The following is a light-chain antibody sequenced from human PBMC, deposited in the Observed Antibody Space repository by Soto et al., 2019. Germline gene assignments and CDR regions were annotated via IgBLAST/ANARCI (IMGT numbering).Light chain of an antibody. Sequence: DSQMTQYPSTLSASVGDRVTITCRASQSISSWLAWYQQKPGKAPKLLISKASTLQSGVPASFSGSGYGTEFTLTISSLQPDDFATYYCQQYERYPMTFGGGSKVEIK. CDR3: QQYERYPMT. CDR2: KAS. V-gene: IGKV1-5*03. J-gene: IGKJ4*01. CDR1: QSISSW.